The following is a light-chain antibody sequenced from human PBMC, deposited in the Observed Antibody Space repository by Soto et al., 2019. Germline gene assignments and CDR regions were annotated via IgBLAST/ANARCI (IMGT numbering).Light chain of an antibody. J-gene: IGKJ2*01. Sequence: DIQMTQSPSTLSASVGDRVTITCRASQTISPWLAWYQQKQGKAPKLLIYKASSLESGVPSRFSGSGSGTEFTLTISSLQPDDFASYYCQQYNSYPYTFGQGTKLEIK. CDR2: KAS. CDR3: QQYNSYPYT. V-gene: IGKV1-5*03. CDR1: QTISPW.